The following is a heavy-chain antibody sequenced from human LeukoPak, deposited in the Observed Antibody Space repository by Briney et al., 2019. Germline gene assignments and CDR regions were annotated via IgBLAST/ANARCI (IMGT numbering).Heavy chain of an antibody. J-gene: IGHJ4*02. D-gene: IGHD1-20*01. CDR3: ARDRMYNWNDGFGAYDY. CDR2: IIPILGIA. CDR1: GGTFSSCA. V-gene: IGHV1-69*04. Sequence: ASVKVSCKASGGTFSSCAISWVRQAPGQGLEWMGRIIPILGIANYAQKFQGRVTITADKSTSTAYMELSSLRSEDTAVYYCARDRMYNWNDGFGAYDYWGQGTLVTVSS.